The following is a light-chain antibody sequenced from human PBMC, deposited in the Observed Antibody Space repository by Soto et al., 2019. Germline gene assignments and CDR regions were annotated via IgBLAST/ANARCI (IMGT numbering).Light chain of an antibody. CDR3: CSYAGTSYV. CDR1: SSDVGSYDA. V-gene: IGLV2-23*02. J-gene: IGLJ1*01. CDR2: EVN. Sequence: SALTQPASVSGSPGQSITISCTGTSSDVGSYDAVSWYQHHPGKVPKLMIYEVNKRPSGVSYRFSGSKSGNTASLTISGLQAEDEADYYCCSYAGTSYVFGSGTKVTVL.